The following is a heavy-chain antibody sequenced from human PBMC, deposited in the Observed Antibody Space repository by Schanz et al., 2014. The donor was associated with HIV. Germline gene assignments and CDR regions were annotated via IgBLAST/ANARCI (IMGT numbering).Heavy chain of an antibody. Sequence: VQLGESGGGVVQPGRSLRLSCAASGFTFSSYCMHWVRQAPGKGLEGGAVIWYDGSYKYYADSVKGRFTISRDNPKNTLYLQMNSLRAEDTAIYYCARSPDWAGTDAFDIWGQGTMVTVSS. CDR1: GFTFSSYC. CDR3: ARSPDWAGTDAFDI. V-gene: IGHV3-33*08. J-gene: IGHJ3*02. D-gene: IGHD6-19*01. CDR2: IWYDGSYK.